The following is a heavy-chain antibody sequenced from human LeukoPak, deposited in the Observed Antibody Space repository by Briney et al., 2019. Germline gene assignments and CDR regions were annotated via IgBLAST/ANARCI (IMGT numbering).Heavy chain of an antibody. CDR1: GFTFSSYG. CDR2: ISYDGSNK. CDR3: AKDGTRWLEPLAS. V-gene: IGHV3-30*18. J-gene: IGHJ5*02. D-gene: IGHD6-19*01. Sequence: PGRSLRLTCAASGFTFSSYGRHWVRQAPGKGLEWVAVISYDGSNKYYADSVKGRFTVSRDNSRLYLQMNSLRSEDTAVYYCAKDGTRWLEPLASWGQGTLVTVSS.